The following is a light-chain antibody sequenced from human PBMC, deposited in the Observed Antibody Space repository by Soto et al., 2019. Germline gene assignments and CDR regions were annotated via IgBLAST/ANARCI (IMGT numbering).Light chain of an antibody. V-gene: IGKV1-5*03. J-gene: IGKJ1*01. CDR2: KAS. CDR1: QSISNW. Sequence: DIQMTQSPSTLSASGGDRVIITCRASQSISNWLVWYQQKPGKAPRLLIYKASRLENGVPSRFSGSGSGTEFTLTISSLQPDDFASYYCQQYDSYPWTFGQGTKVEIK. CDR3: QQYDSYPWT.